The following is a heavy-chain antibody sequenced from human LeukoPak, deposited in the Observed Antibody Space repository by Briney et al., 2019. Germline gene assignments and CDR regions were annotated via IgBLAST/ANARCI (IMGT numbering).Heavy chain of an antibody. V-gene: IGHV4-39*01. CDR2: IYYSGST. Sequence: SETLSLTCTVSGGSISSSRYYWGWIRQPPGKGLEWIGSIYYSGSTYYNPSLKSRVTISVDTSKNQFSLKLSSVTAADTAVYYCARTARWVDYWGQGTLVTVSS. D-gene: IGHD5-24*01. CDR1: GGSISSSRYY. CDR3: ARTARWVDY. J-gene: IGHJ4*02.